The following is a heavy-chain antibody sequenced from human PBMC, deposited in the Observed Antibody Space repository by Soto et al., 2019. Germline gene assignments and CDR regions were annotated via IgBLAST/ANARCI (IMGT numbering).Heavy chain of an antibody. D-gene: IGHD2-2*01. J-gene: IGHJ4*02. CDR3: ARGARGYCSSTSCPFDY. V-gene: IGHV4-59*01. CDR1: GGSISSYY. CDR2: IYYSGST. Sequence: PSDTLSLTCTVSGGSISSYYWSWIRQPPGKGLEWIGYIYYSGSTNYNPSLKSRVTISVDTSKNQFSLKLSSVTAADTAVYYCARGARGYCSSTSCPFDYWGQATLVTVSS.